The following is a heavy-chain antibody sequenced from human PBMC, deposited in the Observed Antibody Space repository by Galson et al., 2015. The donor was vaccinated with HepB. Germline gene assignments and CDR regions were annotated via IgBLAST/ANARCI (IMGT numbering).Heavy chain of an antibody. D-gene: IGHD2-2*01. J-gene: IGHJ5*02. V-gene: IGHV3-30-3*01. CDR3: ARGARGVVVPASPGFP. CDR1: GFTFSSYA. CDR2: ISYDGSNK. Sequence: SLRLSCAASGFTFSSYAMHWVRQAPGKGLEWVAVISYDGSNKYYADSVKGRFTISRDNSKNTLYLQMNSLRAEDTAVYYCARGARGVVVPASPGFPWGQGTLVTVSS.